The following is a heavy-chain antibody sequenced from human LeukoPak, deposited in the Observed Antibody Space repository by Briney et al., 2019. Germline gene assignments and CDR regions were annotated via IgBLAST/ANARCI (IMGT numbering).Heavy chain of an antibody. CDR1: GYTFTSYG. Sequence: GASVKVSCKASGYTFTSYGINWVRQAPGQGLEWMGWISAYNGNTNYAQKLQGRVTMTTDTSTSTAYMELRSLRSDDTAVYYCARDSLYFDWLLRIFAFDIWGQGTMVTVSS. V-gene: IGHV1-18*01. D-gene: IGHD3-9*01. CDR2: ISAYNGNT. CDR3: ARDSLYFDWLLRIFAFDI. J-gene: IGHJ3*02.